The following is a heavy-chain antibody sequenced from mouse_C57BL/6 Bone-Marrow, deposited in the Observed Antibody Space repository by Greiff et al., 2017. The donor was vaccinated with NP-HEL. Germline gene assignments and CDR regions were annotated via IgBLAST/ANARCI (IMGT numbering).Heavy chain of an antibody. CDR1: GYAFSSYW. CDR3: ARGDDGGSQFGYAMDY. D-gene: IGHD1-1*02. Sequence: VQLQQSGAELVKPGASVKISCKASGYAFSSYWMNWVKERPGKGLEWIGQIYPGDGDTKYNGKFKGKATLTADKSSSTAYMQVSSLTSEDSTVYCCARGDDGGSQFGYAMDYWGQGTSVTVSS. CDR2: IYPGDGDT. J-gene: IGHJ4*01. V-gene: IGHV1-80*01.